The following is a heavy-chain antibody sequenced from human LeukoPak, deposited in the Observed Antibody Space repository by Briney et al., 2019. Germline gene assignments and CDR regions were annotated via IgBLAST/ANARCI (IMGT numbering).Heavy chain of an antibody. D-gene: IGHD3-3*01. CDR1: GGSISSGDYY. CDR3: ARITYDFWSGYYGDYFDY. V-gene: IGHV4-30-4*08. Sequence: SETLSLTCTVSGGSISSGDYYWSWIRQPPGKGLEWIGYIYYGGSTYYNPSLKSRVTISVDTSKNQFSLKLSSVTAADTAVYYCARITYDFWSGYYGDYFDYWGQGTLVTVSS. CDR2: IYYGGST. J-gene: IGHJ4*02.